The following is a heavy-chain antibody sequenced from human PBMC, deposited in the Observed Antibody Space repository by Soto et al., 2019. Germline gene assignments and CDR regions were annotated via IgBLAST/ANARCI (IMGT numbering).Heavy chain of an antibody. CDR2: IYPGDSDT. V-gene: IGHV5-51*01. Sequence: PGESLKISCKGSGYSFTSYWIGWVRQMPGKGLEWMGIIYPGDSDTRYSPSFQGQVTISADKSISTAYLQWSSLKASDTAMYYCARQEDYYGSGSYPPPSIYGMDVWGQGTTVTVSS. D-gene: IGHD3-10*01. CDR3: ARQEDYYGSGSYPPPSIYGMDV. CDR1: GYSFTSYW. J-gene: IGHJ6*02.